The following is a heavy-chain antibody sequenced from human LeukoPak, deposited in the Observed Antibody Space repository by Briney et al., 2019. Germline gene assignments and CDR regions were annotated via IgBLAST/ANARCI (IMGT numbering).Heavy chain of an antibody. CDR2: IMQDGTKK. Sequence: GGSLRLSCAASGFTFSNYWMSWVRQVPGKGPEWMADIMQDGTKKYYVDSVKGRFTISRDNAKNLLYLQMNSLRAEDTGLYYCARDMGRSDTSDWYFDLWGRGTLVTVSS. J-gene: IGHJ2*01. V-gene: IGHV3-7*01. CDR1: GFTFSNYW. CDR3: ARDMGRSDTSDWYFDL. D-gene: IGHD1-26*01.